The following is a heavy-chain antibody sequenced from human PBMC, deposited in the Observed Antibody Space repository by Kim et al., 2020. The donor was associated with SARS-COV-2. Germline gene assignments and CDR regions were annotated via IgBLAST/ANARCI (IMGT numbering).Heavy chain of an antibody. D-gene: IGHD2-2*01. V-gene: IGHV3-30*18. CDR2: ISYDGSNK. Sequence: GGSLRLSCAASGFTFSSYGMHWVRQAPGKGLEWVAVISYDGSNKYYADSVKGRFTISRDNSKNTLYLQMNSLRAEDTAVYYCAKAPYCSSTSCPNWFDPWGQGTLVTVSS. CDR1: GFTFSSYG. J-gene: IGHJ5*02. CDR3: AKAPYCSSTSCPNWFDP.